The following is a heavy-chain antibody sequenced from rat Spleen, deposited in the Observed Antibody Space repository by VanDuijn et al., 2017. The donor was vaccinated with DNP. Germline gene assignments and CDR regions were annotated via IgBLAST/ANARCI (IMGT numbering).Heavy chain of an antibody. CDR1: GFTFNIYW. CDR3: ARDLEHY. CDR2: ITSGGDTT. J-gene: IGHJ2*01. V-gene: IGHV5-31*01. Sequence: EVQLVESGGDLVQPGRSLKLSCVASGFTFNIYWMTWIRQVTGRGLEWVASITSGGDTTYYPDSVKGRFTISRDNAKNTLYLQMNSLRSEDTATYYCARDLEHYWGQGVMVTVSS.